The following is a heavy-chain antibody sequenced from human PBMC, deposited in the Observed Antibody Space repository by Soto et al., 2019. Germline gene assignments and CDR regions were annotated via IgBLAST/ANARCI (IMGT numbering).Heavy chain of an antibody. D-gene: IGHD3-3*02. CDR1: GYSFTSYW. V-gene: IGHV5-51*01. CDR2: IYPGDSDT. J-gene: IGHJ6*03. Sequence: GESLKISCKGSGYSFTSYWIAWVRQMPGKGLEWMGIIYPGDSDTRYSPSFQGQVTISADKSISTAYLQWSSLKASDTAMYYCARAALMRSPYYYYYMDVWGKGTTVTV. CDR3: ARAALMRSPYYYYYMDV.